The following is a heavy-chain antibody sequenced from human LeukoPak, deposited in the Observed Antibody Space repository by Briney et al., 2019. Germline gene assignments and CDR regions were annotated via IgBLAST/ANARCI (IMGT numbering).Heavy chain of an antibody. CDR1: GGTFSSYA. J-gene: IGHJ6*03. V-gene: IGHV1-69*13. CDR2: IIPIFGTA. Sequence: SSVKVSCKPSGGTFSSYAISLVRQAPGRGLEWMGGIIPIFGTANYAQKFQGRVTITADESTSTAYMELSSLRSEDTAVYYCARSPLAYSSSTSCPDIVYYYYYYMEVSGKGTTVTDSS. D-gene: IGHD2-2*01. CDR3: ARSPLAYSSSTSCPDIVYYYYYYMEV.